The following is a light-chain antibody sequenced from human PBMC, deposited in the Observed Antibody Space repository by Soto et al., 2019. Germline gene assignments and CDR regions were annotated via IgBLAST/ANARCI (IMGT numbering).Light chain of an antibody. CDR1: SSGVGGYDY. J-gene: IGLJ1*01. V-gene: IGLV2-14*01. CDR2: EVT. Sequence: QSALTQPASVSGSPGQSITIFCTGTSSGVGGYDYVSWYQQHPDKAPKLMIYEVTNRPSGVSNRFSGSKSGNTASLTISGLLAEDEADYYCTSYTNSFTYVFGTGTKVTVL. CDR3: TSYTNSFTYV.